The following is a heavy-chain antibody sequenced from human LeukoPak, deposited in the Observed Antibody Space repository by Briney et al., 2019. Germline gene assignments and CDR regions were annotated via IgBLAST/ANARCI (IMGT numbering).Heavy chain of an antibody. J-gene: IGHJ4*02. V-gene: IGHV3-7*01. Sequence: GGSLTLSCAASGFTLNNYWMNWVRQAPGKGLEWVANIKQDGSVTNYVDSVKGRFTISRDNAKNSLFLQMNSLRAEDTAVYYCARDRPPNYFDDWGQGTLVTVSS. CDR1: GFTLNNYW. CDR2: IKQDGSVT. CDR3: ARDRPPNYFDD.